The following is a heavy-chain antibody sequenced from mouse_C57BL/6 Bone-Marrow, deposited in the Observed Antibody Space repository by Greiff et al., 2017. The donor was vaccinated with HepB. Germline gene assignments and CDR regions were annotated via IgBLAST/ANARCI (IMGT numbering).Heavy chain of an antibody. CDR3: ARDPIYYDYVYAMDY. D-gene: IGHD2-4*01. V-gene: IGHV5-4*01. CDR1: GFTFSSYA. CDR2: ISDGGSYT. J-gene: IGHJ4*01. Sequence: EVQRVESGGGLVKPGGSLKLSCAASGFTFSSYAMSWVRQTPEKRLEWVATISDGGSYTYYPDNVKGRFTISRDNAKNNLYLQMSHLKSEDTAMYYCARDPIYYDYVYAMDYWGQGTSVTVSS.